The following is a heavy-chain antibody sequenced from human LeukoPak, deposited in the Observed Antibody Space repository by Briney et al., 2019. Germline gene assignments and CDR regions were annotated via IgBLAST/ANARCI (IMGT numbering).Heavy chain of an antibody. CDR3: ASSPYSSSFDY. CDR1: GGSIRSYY. Sequence: PSETLSLTCTVSGGSIRSYYWSWIRQPAGKGLEWIGRIYTSGSTNYNPSLKSRVTMSVDTSKNQFSLKLSSVTAADTAVYYCASSPYSSSFDYWGQGTLVTVSS. CDR2: IYTSGST. V-gene: IGHV4-4*07. D-gene: IGHD6-19*01. J-gene: IGHJ4*02.